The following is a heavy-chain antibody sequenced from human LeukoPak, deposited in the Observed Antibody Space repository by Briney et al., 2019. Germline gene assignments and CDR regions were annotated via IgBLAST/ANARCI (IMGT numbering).Heavy chain of an antibody. J-gene: IGHJ5*02. CDR2: IYHTGRT. Sequence: ASEPLSLTCAVSGYSISISFYWGWIRQPPGKGLEWIGSIYHTGRTYYNPSLNSRVTISVDTSKNHFSLKLSSVTAADTAVYYCARVRTSSLGWFDPGGQGTLVTVSS. V-gene: IGHV4-38-2*01. CDR3: ARVRTSSLGWFDP. D-gene: IGHD1-1*01. CDR1: GYSISISFY.